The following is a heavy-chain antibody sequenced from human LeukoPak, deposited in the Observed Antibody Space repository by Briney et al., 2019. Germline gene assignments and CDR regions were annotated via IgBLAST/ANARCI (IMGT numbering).Heavy chain of an antibody. CDR3: ASGTIRAYAFDI. CDR2: IIPIFGTA. Sequence: ASVKVSCKASGGTFSSYAISWVRQAPGQGLEWMGGIIPIFGTANYAQKFQGRVTITADESTSTAYMELSSLRFEDTAVYYCASGTIRAYAFDIWGQGTMVTVSS. CDR1: GGTFSSYA. D-gene: IGHD1-1*01. V-gene: IGHV1-69*01. J-gene: IGHJ3*02.